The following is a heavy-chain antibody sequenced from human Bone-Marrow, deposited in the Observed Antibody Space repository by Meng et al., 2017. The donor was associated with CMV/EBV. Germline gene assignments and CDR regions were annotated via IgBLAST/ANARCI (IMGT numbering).Heavy chain of an antibody. Sequence: SETLSLTCAVYGGSFSGYYWSWIRQPPGKGLEWIGEINHSGSTNYSPSLKSRVTISVDTSKNQFSLKLSSVTAADTAVYYCALYDFWSGYYTWGQGTLVTVSS. CDR2: INHSGST. CDR3: ALYDFWSGYYT. D-gene: IGHD3-3*01. J-gene: IGHJ4*02. V-gene: IGHV4-34*01. CDR1: GGSFSGYY.